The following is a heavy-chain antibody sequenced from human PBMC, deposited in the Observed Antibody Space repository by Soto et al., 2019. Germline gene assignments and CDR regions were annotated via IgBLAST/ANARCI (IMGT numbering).Heavy chain of an antibody. V-gene: IGHV4-39*02. J-gene: IGHJ6*02. D-gene: IGHD2-2*01. CDR3: ARGNCSSPNCYSFSGYYGMDV. CDR2: IYYGGTS. Sequence: NPSETLSLTCTVSGGSISNSSYYWGWIRQPPGKGLEWIGHIYYGGTSYSNPSLRGRVTLSLDTSKNHFSLNLKSVTAADTAVYYCARGNCSSPNCYSFSGYYGMDVWGQGTTVTVSS. CDR1: GGSISNSSYY.